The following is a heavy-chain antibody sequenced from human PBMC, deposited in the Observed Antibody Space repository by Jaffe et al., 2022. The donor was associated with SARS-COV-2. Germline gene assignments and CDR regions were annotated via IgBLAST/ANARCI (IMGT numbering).Heavy chain of an antibody. CDR1: GYTLTELS. V-gene: IGHV1-24*01. CDR2: FDPEDGET. Sequence: QVQLVQSGAEVKKPGASVKVSCKVSGYTLTELSMHWVRQAPGKGLEWMGGFDPEDGETIYAQKFQGRVTMTEDTSTDTAYMELSSLRSEDTAVYYCATDPRIAAAGRDYYYYGMDVWGQGTTVTVSS. CDR3: ATDPRIAAAGRDYYYYGMDV. J-gene: IGHJ6*02. D-gene: IGHD6-13*01.